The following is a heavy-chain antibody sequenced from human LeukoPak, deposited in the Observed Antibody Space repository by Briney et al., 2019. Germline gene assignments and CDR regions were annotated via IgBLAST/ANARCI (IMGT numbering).Heavy chain of an antibody. CDR1: GFSFSGSA. CDR2: LSGSGGST. D-gene: IGHD6-13*01. CDR3: AKGWQQLSSYPFDY. V-gene: IGHV3-23*01. J-gene: IGHJ4*02. Sequence: GGSLRLSCAASGFSFSGSAMCWVRQAPGEGLEWVSALSGSGGSTYYADPVKGRLTISRDNSKNTLYLQMNSLRAEDTAVYYCAKGWQQLSSYPFDYWGQGTLVTVSS.